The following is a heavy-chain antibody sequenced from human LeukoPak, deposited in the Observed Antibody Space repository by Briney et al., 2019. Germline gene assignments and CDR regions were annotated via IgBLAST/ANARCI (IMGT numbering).Heavy chain of an antibody. Sequence: GRSLRLSCAASGFTFDDYAMHWVRQAPGKGLEWDSGISWNSGSIGYADSVKGRFTISRDNAKNSLYLQMNSLRAEDMALYYCAKDKGRGFYYYMDVWGKGTTVTVSS. D-gene: IGHD3-10*01. CDR3: AKDKGRGFYYYMDV. CDR2: ISWNSGSI. V-gene: IGHV3-9*03. CDR1: GFTFDDYA. J-gene: IGHJ6*03.